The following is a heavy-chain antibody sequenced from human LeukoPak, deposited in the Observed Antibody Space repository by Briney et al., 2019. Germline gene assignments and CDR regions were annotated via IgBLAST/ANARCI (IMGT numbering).Heavy chain of an antibody. D-gene: IGHD3-16*01. CDR2: ISAYNGNT. Sequence: ASVTVSCKASGYTFTSYGISWVRQAPGQGLEWMGWISAYNGNTNYAQKLQGRVTMTTDTSTSTAYMELRSLRSDDTAVYYCARGTPGDDYVWGSPPEFDYWGQGTLVTVSS. CDR1: GYTFTSYG. CDR3: ARGTPGDDYVWGSPPEFDY. V-gene: IGHV1-18*01. J-gene: IGHJ4*02.